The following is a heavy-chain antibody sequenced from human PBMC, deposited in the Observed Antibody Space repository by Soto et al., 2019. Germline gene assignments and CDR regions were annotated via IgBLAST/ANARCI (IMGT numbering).Heavy chain of an antibody. CDR3: ARGEGIAARPYYYGMDV. J-gene: IGHJ6*02. CDR2: IIPIFGTA. Sequence: QVQLVQSGAEVKKPGSSVKVSCKASGGTFSSYAISWVRQAPGQGLEWMGGIIPIFGTANYAQKFLGRVTITADESTSTAYMELSSLRSEDTAVYYCARGEGIAARPYYYGMDVWGQGTTVTVSS. D-gene: IGHD6-6*01. CDR1: GGTFSSYA. V-gene: IGHV1-69*01.